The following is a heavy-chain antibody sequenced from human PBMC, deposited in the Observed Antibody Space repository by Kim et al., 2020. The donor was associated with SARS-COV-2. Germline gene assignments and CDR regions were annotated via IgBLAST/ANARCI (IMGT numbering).Heavy chain of an antibody. CDR3: ARRGPNSSGSRGAFDI. Sequence: LKSRVTISVDTSKNQFSLKLSSVTAADTAVYYCARRGPNSSGSRGAFDIWGQGTMVTVSS. V-gene: IGHV4-34*01. J-gene: IGHJ3*02. D-gene: IGHD3-22*01.